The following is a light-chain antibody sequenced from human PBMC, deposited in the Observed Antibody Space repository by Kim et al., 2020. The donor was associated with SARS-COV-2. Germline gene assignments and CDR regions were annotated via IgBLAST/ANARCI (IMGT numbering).Light chain of an antibody. V-gene: IGLV3-1*01. CDR3: QAWDSSTAWV. CDR2: QDS. Sequence: SYELTQPPSVSVSPGQTASITCSGDKLGDKYACWYQQKPGQSPVLVIYQDSKRPSGIPERFSGSISGNTATLTISGTQAMDEADYYCQAWDSSTAWVFGGGTQLTVL. CDR1: KLGDKY. J-gene: IGLJ2*01.